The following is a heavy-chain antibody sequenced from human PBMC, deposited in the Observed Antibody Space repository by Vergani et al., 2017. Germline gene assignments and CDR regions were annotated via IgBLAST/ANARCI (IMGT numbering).Heavy chain of an antibody. CDR1: GFTFSTYA. J-gene: IGHJ4*02. CDR3: VKDAGSYENFFDS. Sequence: EVQLLESGGSLKQPGGSVRLSCAASGFTFSTYAMHWVRQPPGKGLEWVSALTGGGGSTYYADSFKGSFIISRDNSRDTLYLQMNSLRPEETATYYCVKDAGSYENFFDSWGKGTLVTVSS. V-gene: IGHV3-23*01. D-gene: IGHD1-26*01. CDR2: LTGGGGST.